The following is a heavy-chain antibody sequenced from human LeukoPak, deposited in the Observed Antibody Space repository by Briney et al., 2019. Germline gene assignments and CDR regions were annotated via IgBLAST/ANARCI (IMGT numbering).Heavy chain of an antibody. Sequence: ASVKVSCKASGYTFTCYGISWGRQAPGQGLEWMGWISAYNGNTKYAQKLQGRVTMTTDTSTSTAYMELRSLRSDDTAVYYCARYNWNYGEWFDPWGQGTLVTVSS. CDR2: ISAYNGNT. J-gene: IGHJ5*02. CDR1: GYTFTCYG. CDR3: ARYNWNYGEWFDP. D-gene: IGHD1-7*01. V-gene: IGHV1-18*01.